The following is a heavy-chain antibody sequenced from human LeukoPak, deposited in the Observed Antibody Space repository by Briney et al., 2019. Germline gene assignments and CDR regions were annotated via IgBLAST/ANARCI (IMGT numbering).Heavy chain of an antibody. J-gene: IGHJ4*02. V-gene: IGHV3-66*02. CDR3: ARAPGPYCSSTSCYSLDY. D-gene: IGHD2-2*02. CDR2: IYSGGST. CDR1: GFTVSNNY. Sequence: PGGSLRLSCAASGFTVSNNYMSWVRQAPGKGLEWVSVIYSGGSTYYADSVKGRFTISRDNSKNTLYLQMNSLSTEGTAVYYCARAPGPYCSSTSCYSLDYWGQGTLVTVSS.